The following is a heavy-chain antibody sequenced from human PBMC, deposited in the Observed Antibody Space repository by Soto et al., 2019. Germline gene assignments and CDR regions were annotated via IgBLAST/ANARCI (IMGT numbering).Heavy chain of an antibody. V-gene: IGHV1-18*01. J-gene: IGHJ4*02. Sequence: QVQLVQSGAEVKKPGASVKVSCKASGYTFTSYGISWVRQAPGQGLEWMGWISAYNGNTKYAQKFQGRVNMTTDTSTSTAYMDVRSMIYDDTAVYYCAIDAAAGLNGYWGQGTLVTVSS. D-gene: IGHD6-13*01. CDR2: ISAYNGNT. CDR1: GYTFTSYG. CDR3: AIDAAAGLNGY.